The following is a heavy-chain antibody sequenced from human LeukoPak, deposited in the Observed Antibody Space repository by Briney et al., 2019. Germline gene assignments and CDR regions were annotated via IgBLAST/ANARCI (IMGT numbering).Heavy chain of an antibody. CDR1: GYTLTELS. J-gene: IGHJ4*02. CDR3: ASHHRYYDILTAPLPFDY. V-gene: IGHV1-24*01. Sequence: ASVKVSCKVSGYTLTELSMHWVRQAPGKGLEWMGGFDPEDGETIYAQKFQGRVTMTEDTSTDTAYMELSSLRSEDTAVYYCASHHRYYDILTAPLPFDYWGQGTLVTVSS. D-gene: IGHD3-9*01. CDR2: FDPEDGET.